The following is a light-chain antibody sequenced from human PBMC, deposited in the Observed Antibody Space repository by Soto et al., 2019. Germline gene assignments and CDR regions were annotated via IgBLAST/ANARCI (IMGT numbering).Light chain of an antibody. CDR1: QSVSSN. CDR3: QQYNNWPPWT. Sequence: IVMTQSPATLSVTPGERATLSCRASQSVSSNFLAWYQEKPGQAPRLLIYGASTRATGTPARFSGSGSGTEFTLTISSLQSEDFAVYYCQQYNNWPPWTFGQGTKVHIK. V-gene: IGKV3-15*01. CDR2: GAS. J-gene: IGKJ1*01.